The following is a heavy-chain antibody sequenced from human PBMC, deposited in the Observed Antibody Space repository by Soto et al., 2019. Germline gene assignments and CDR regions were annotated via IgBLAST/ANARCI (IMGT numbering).Heavy chain of an antibody. CDR2: IYYSGST. Sequence: SETLSLTCAVYGGSVNGYYWNWIRQPPGKGLEWIGYIYYSGSTYYNPSLKSRVTISVDTSKNQFSLELSSVTAADTAVYYCATGNYDILTGYRPPYFDYWGQGTLVTVSS. J-gene: IGHJ4*02. CDR3: ATGNYDILTGYRPPYFDY. D-gene: IGHD3-9*01. CDR1: GGSVNGYY. V-gene: IGHV4-59*06.